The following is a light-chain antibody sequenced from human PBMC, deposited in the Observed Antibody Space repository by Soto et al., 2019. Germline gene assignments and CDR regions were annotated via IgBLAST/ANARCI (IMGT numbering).Light chain of an antibody. V-gene: IGLV2-11*01. CDR2: DVK. J-gene: IGLJ1*01. CDR1: SSDVGGYNY. Sequence: QSALTQPRSVSGSPGQSVTISCTGTSSDVGGYNYVSWYQQYPGKAPKVMIYDVKTRPSGVPDRFSGSKSGNTASLTSSGLQAEDSADYYCCSYAGSYTFVFGTGTKVTVL. CDR3: CSYAGSYTFV.